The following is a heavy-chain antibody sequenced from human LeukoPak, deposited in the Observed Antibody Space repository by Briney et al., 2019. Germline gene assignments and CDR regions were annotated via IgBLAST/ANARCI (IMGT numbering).Heavy chain of an antibody. D-gene: IGHD3-3*01. Sequence: ASVKVSCKASGYTFTSYGISWVRQAPGQGLEWMGWMNPNSGNTGYAQKFQGRVTMTRNTSISTAYMELSSLRSEDTAVYYCARGLRDYDFWSGYYYNWFDPWGQGTLVTVSS. CDR2: MNPNSGNT. CDR1: GYTFTSYG. CDR3: ARGLRDYDFWSGYYYNWFDP. V-gene: IGHV1-8*02. J-gene: IGHJ5*02.